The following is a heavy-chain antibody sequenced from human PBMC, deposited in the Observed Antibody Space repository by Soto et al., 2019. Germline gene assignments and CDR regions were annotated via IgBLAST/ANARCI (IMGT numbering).Heavy chain of an antibody. J-gene: IGHJ4*02. Sequence: KPSETLSLTCTVSGGSICSYYWSWIRQPPGKGLEWIGYIYYSGSTNYNPSLKSRVTISVDTSKNQFSLKLSSVTAADTAVYYCARVDGLSMPPTGWGQGTLVTVSS. V-gene: IGHV4-59*01. CDR2: IYYSGST. CDR3: ARVDGLSMPPTG. D-gene: IGHD2-2*01. CDR1: GGSICSYY.